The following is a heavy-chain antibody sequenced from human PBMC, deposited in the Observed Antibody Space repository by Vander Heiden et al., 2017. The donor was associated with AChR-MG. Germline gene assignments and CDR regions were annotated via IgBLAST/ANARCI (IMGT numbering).Heavy chain of an antibody. D-gene: IGHD6-6*01. CDR3: ARGGSSSSEGSYYYGMDV. Sequence: QVQLVQSGAEVKKPGSSAQVSCKASGGTFSSYTVSWVRQAPGQGLEWMGRIIPILGIANYAQKFQGRVTITADKPTSTAYMELSSLGSEDTAVYYCARGGSSSSEGSYYYGMDVWSQGTTVTVSS. V-gene: IGHV1-69*02. J-gene: IGHJ6*02. CDR2: IIPILGIA. CDR1: GGTFSSYT.